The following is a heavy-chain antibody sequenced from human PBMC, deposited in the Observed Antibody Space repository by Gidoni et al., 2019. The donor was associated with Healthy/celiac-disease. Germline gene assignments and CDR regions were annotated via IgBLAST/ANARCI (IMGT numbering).Heavy chain of an antibody. V-gene: IGHV1-2*06. J-gene: IGHJ5*02. Sequence: QVQLVQSGAEVKKPGASVKVSCKASGYTFTAYYMHWVRQAPGQGLEWMGRINPNSGGTNYAQKFQGRVTMTRDTSISTAYMELSRLRSDDTAVYYCARDRLSIAALWGFDPWGQGTLVTVSS. CDR1: GYTFTAYY. CDR3: ARDRLSIAALWGFDP. D-gene: IGHD6-6*01. CDR2: INPNSGGT.